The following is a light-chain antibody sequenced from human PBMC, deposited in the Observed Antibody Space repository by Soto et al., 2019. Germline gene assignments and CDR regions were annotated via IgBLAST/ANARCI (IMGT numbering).Light chain of an antibody. CDR1: SIDVGGHNY. CDR2: SVS. J-gene: IGLJ1*01. V-gene: IGLV2-11*01. Sequence: SALTQPRSVSGSPGQSVTISCTGTSIDVGGHNYVSWYQQYPGKAPRLLLSSVSKRPSGVPDRFSGSKSGNTASLTISGLQAEDEADYYCCSYAGSYTYVFXTGTKVTVL. CDR3: CSYAGSYTYV.